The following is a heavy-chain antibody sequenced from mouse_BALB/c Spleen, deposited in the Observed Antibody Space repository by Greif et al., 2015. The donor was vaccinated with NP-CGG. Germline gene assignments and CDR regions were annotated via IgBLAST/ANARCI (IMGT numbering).Heavy chain of an antibody. CDR3: AETGGFAY. Sequence: EVQLVESGGGLVKPGGSLKLSCAASGSTFSSYAMSWVRQSPEKRLEWVAEISSGGSYTYYPDTVTGRFTISRDNAKNTLYLEMSSLRSEDTAMYYCAETGGFAYWGQGTLVTVSA. CDR1: GSTFSSYA. J-gene: IGHJ3*01. D-gene: IGHD4-1*01. V-gene: IGHV5-9-4*01. CDR2: ISSGGSYT.